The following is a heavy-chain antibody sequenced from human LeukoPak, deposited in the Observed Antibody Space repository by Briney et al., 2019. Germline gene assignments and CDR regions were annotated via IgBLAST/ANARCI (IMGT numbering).Heavy chain of an antibody. Sequence: SETLSLTCTVSGGSISSSSYYWGWIRQPPGKGLEWIGSIYYSGSTYYNPSLKSRVTISVDTSKNQFSLKLSSVTAADTAVYYCATNPSRGYTSWYYYYMDVWGKGTTVTVSS. CDR2: IYYSGST. D-gene: IGHD3-22*01. CDR1: GGSISSSSYY. CDR3: ATNPSRGYTSWYYYYMDV. J-gene: IGHJ6*03. V-gene: IGHV4-39*01.